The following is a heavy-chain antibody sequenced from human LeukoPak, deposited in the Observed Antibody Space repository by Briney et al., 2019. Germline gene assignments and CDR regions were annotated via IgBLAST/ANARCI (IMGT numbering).Heavy chain of an antibody. CDR1: GGSFSSHY. Sequence: SETLSLTCAVYGGSFSSHYWSWIRQPPGKGLEWIGYIYFTGSTDYNPSLKSRVTISVDTSKNQVSLKLSSVTAADTAVYYCARSSTGYWNFDLWGRGTLVTVSA. CDR3: ARSSTGYWNFDL. CDR2: IYFTGST. J-gene: IGHJ2*01. V-gene: IGHV4-59*11.